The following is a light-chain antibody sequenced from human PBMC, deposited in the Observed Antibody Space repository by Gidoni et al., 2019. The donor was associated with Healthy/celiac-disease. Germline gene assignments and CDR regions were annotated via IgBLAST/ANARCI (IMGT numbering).Light chain of an antibody. CDR3: QQSYSTPFT. CDR1: QSISSY. CDR2: AAS. J-gene: IGKJ3*01. Sequence: DIQMTQSPSSLSASVGDRVTITCRASQSISSYLNWYQQKPGKAPKLLIYAASSLQSGVPSRFSSSGAGADFTLTISSLQPEEFATYYCQQSYSTPFTFGPGTKVEIK. V-gene: IGKV1-39*01.